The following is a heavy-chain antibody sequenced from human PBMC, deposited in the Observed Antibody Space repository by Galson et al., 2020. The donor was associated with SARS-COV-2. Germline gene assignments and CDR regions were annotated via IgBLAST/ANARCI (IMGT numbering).Heavy chain of an antibody. D-gene: IGHD5-12*01. CDR2: ISAYNGNT. Sequence: GESLKISCKASGYTFTSYGISWVRQAPGQGLEWMGWISAYNGNTNYAQKLQGRVTMTTDTSTSTAYMELRSLRSDDTAVYYCAREAEERWLQYTQYYFDYWGQGTLVTVSS. J-gene: IGHJ4*02. CDR1: GYTFTSYG. CDR3: AREAEERWLQYTQYYFDY. V-gene: IGHV1-18*01.